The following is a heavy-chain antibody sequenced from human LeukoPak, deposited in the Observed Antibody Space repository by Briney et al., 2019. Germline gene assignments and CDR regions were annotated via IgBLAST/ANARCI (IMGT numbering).Heavy chain of an antibody. V-gene: IGHV3-11*05. CDR3: ARGSGYFDI. J-gene: IGHJ2*01. CDR2: ISKNGDHT. CDR1: GFTFSDYY. Sequence: GRSLRLSCAASGFTFSDYYMSWIRQAPGRGLEWVSYISKNGDHTKYADSLKGRFTTSRDNEKNSVYLQISSLRAEDAALYYCARGSGYFDIWGRGTRVTVTS.